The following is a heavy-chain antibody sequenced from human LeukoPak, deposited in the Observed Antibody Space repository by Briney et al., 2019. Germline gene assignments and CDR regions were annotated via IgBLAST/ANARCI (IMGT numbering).Heavy chain of an antibody. Sequence: SETLSLTCTVSGDSISSGDYYWSWIRQPAGKGLEWIGRISSSGSTNYNPSLKSRVTISVDTSKNQFSLKLSSVTAADTAVYYCARRRPMIVRFDPWGQGTLVTVSS. CDR3: ARRRPMIVRFDP. D-gene: IGHD3-22*01. J-gene: IGHJ5*02. CDR1: GDSISSGDYY. CDR2: ISSSGST. V-gene: IGHV4-61*02.